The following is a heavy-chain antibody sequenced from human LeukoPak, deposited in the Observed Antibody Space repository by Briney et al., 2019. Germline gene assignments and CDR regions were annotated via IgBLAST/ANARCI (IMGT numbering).Heavy chain of an antibody. CDR3: ARVKNRLVPAASILDY. D-gene: IGHD2-2*01. CDR2: IYYSGST. Sequence: SETLSLTCTVSGGSINNYYWSWIRQPPGKGLEWIGYIYYSGSTYYNPSLKSRVTISVDTSKNQFSLKLSSVTAADTAVYYCARVKNRLVPAASILDYWGQGTLVTVSS. V-gene: IGHV4-30-4*08. CDR1: GGSINNYY. J-gene: IGHJ4*02.